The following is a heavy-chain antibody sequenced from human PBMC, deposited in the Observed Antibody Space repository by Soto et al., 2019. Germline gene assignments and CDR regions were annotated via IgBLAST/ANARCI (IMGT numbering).Heavy chain of an antibody. Sequence: GGSLRLSCAASGFTFSSYAMSWVRQAPGKGLEWVSAISGSGGSTYYADSVKGRFTISRDNSKNTLYLQMNSLRAEDTAVYYCAKNLFPDDDYSNYGDFDYWGQGTLVTVSS. V-gene: IGHV3-23*01. CDR3: AKNLFPDDDYSNYGDFDY. D-gene: IGHD4-4*01. CDR1: GFTFSSYA. CDR2: ISGSGGST. J-gene: IGHJ4*02.